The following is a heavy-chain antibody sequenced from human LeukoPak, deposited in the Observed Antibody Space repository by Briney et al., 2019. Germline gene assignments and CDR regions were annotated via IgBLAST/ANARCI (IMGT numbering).Heavy chain of an antibody. J-gene: IGHJ4*02. CDR1: GFTFSSYS. CDR3: AREGIFGVARGYFDY. D-gene: IGHD3-3*01. Sequence: GGSLRLSCAASGFTFSSYSMNWVRQAPGKGLEWVSYISSSSSTIYYADSVKGRFTTSSDNAKNSLYLQMNSLRAEDTAVYYCAREGIFGVARGYFDYWGQGTLVTVSS. V-gene: IGHV3-48*01. CDR2: ISSSSSTI.